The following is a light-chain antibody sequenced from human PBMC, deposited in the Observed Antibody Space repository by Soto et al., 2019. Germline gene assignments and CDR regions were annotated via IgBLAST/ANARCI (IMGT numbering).Light chain of an antibody. CDR1: QSISSW. V-gene: IGKV1-5*03. J-gene: IGKJ2*01. CDR3: HQYNTYRT. CDR2: KAS. Sequence: DIQMTQSHSTLSASVGDRVTITCRASQSISSWLAWYQQKPGKAPKLLIYKASNLESGVPARFSGSGSGTEFTLTISSLQPDDFATYYCHQYNTYRTFGQGTKLEIK.